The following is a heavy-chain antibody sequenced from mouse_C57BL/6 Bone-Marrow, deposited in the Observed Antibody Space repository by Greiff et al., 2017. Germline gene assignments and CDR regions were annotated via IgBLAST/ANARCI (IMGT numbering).Heavy chain of an antibody. J-gene: IGHJ3*01. CDR1: GFNIKDYY. CDR2: IDPEDGET. Sequence: VHVKQSGAELVKPGASVKLSCTASGFNIKDYYMHWVKQRTEQGLEWIGRIDPEDGETKYAPKFQGKATITADTSSNTAYLQLSSLTSEDTAVYYCAVLITTVVAPNFAYWGQGTLVTVSA. D-gene: IGHD1-1*01. CDR3: AVLITTVVAPNFAY. V-gene: IGHV14-2*01.